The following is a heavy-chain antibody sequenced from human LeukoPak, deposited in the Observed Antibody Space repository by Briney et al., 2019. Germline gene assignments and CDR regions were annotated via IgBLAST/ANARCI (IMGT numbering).Heavy chain of an antibody. V-gene: IGHV2-5*02. Sequence: SGPTLVNPTQTLTLTCTFSGFSLSNSGVGVGWIRQPPGKALEWLALIYWDDNKLYSPSLKSRLTITKDTSKNQVVLTMTNMDPVDTATYYCAHYGDYRFLYYFDHWGQGTLVTVSS. J-gene: IGHJ4*02. CDR1: GFSLSNSGVG. D-gene: IGHD4-17*01. CDR3: AHYGDYRFLYYFDH. CDR2: IYWDDNK.